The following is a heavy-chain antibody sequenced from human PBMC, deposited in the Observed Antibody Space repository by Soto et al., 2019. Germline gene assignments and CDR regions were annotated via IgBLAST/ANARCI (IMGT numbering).Heavy chain of an antibody. J-gene: IGHJ4*02. CDR1: GFSLSTSGMR. CDR3: SRISYMSGWSYYFDY. V-gene: IGHV2-70*04. CDR2: IDWDGGK. D-gene: IGHD6-19*01. Sequence: GSGPTLVNPTQTLTLTCTVSGFSLSTSGMRVNWIRQPPGKALEWLARIDWDGGKFYSASLQTRLTIAKDTSKNQVVLTMINVDLVDTATYYCSRISYMSGWSYYFDYWGQGTLVTVSS.